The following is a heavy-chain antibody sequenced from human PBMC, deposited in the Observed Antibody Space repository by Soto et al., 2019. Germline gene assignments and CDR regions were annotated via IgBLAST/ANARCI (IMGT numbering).Heavy chain of an antibody. J-gene: IGHJ4*02. Sequence: QVQLVQSGAEVKKPGSSVKVSCKASGGTFSSYTISWVRQAPGQGLEWMGRIIPILGIANYAQKFQGRVTITPDKSTSTAYMELSSLRSEDTAVYYCASHCSGGSCYSFHFDYWGQGTLVTVSS. CDR3: ASHCSGGSCYSFHFDY. D-gene: IGHD2-15*01. CDR2: IIPILGIA. V-gene: IGHV1-69*02. CDR1: GGTFSSYT.